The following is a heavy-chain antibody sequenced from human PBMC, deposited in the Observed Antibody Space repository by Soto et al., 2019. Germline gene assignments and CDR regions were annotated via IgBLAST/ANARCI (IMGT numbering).Heavy chain of an antibody. V-gene: IGHV2-5*02. D-gene: IGHD2-21*02. CDR3: AHIQNVVVTAPENWFDP. CDR2: IYWDDDK. J-gene: IGHJ5*02. Sequence: QITLKESGPTLVKPTQTLTLTCTFSGFSLSTSGVGVGWIRQPPGKALEWLALIYWDDDKRYSPSLKSRLTITKDTSKNQVVLTMTSMDPVDTATYYCAHIQNVVVTAPENWFDPWGQGTLVTVSS. CDR1: GFSLSTSGVG.